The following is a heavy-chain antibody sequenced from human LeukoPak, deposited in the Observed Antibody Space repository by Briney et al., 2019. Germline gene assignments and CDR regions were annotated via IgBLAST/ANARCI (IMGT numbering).Heavy chain of an antibody. D-gene: IGHD3-22*01. CDR2: IYYSGST. V-gene: IGHV4-39*01. CDR1: GGSISSSSYY. Sequence: PSETLSLTCTVSGGSISSSSYYWGWIRQPPGKGLEWIGSIYYSGSTYYNPSLKSRVTISVDTSKNQFSLKLSSVTAADTAVYYCARSAGFYYDSSGYYFYWGQGTLVTVSS. CDR3: ARSAGFYYDSSGYYFY. J-gene: IGHJ4*02.